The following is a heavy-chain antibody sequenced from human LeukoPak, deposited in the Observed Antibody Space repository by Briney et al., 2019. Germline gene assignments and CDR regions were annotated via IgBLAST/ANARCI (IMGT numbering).Heavy chain of an antibody. CDR2: IYHSGST. Sequence: SETLSLTCAVHGGSFSGYYWSWIRQPPEKGLEWIGEIYHSGSTNYNPSLKSRVTISVDTSKNQFSLKLSSVTAADTAVYYCAGSWSSPYDYWGQGTLVTVSS. V-gene: IGHV4-34*01. J-gene: IGHJ4*02. CDR3: AGSWSSPYDY. CDR1: GGSFSGYY. D-gene: IGHD6-13*01.